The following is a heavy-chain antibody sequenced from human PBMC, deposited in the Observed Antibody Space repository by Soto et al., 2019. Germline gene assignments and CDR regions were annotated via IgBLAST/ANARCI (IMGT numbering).Heavy chain of an antibody. J-gene: IGHJ6*02. CDR3: AKSTGGTANGLDV. CDR1: GFSFGDYA. CDR2: ISWKSASI. V-gene: IGHV3-9*01. Sequence: MQLVESGGHLAQPGRSLRLSCAASGFSFGDYAMHWVRQGPGKGLEWVSGISWKSASIGYADSVKGRFIISRDNAKNSLYLQLNSLRVEDTALYYCAKSTGGTANGLDVWGQGTTVTVSS. D-gene: IGHD2-8*02.